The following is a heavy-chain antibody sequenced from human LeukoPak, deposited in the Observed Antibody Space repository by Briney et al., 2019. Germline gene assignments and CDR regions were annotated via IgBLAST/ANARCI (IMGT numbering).Heavy chain of an antibody. CDR1: GFTFSSYG. D-gene: IGHD3-22*01. V-gene: IGHV3-33*01. CDR3: ASSRNYYDSSGELDY. CDR2: IWYDGSNK. J-gene: IGHJ4*02. Sequence: GGSLRLSCAASGFTFSSYGMHWVRQAPGKGLEWVAVIWYDGSNKYYADSVKGRFTISRDNSKNTLYLQMNSLRAEDTAVYYCASSRNYYDSSGELDYWGQGTLVTVSS.